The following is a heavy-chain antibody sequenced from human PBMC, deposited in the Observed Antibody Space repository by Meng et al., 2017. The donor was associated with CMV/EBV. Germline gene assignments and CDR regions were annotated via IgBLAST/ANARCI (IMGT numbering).Heavy chain of an antibody. J-gene: IGHJ4*02. CDR2: ISSSSSYI. CDR1: GFTFSSYS. Sequence: LSLTGAASGFTFSSYSMNWVRQAPGKGLEWVSSISSSSSYIYYADSVKGRFTISRDNAKNSLYLQMNSLRAEDTAVYYCARAPPWDEFDYWGQGTLVTVSS. V-gene: IGHV3-21*01. CDR3: ARAPPWDEFDY. D-gene: IGHD1-26*01.